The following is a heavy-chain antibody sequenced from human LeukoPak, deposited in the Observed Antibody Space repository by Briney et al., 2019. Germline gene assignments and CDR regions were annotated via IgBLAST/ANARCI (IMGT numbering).Heavy chain of an antibody. D-gene: IGHD2-2*01. CDR2: ISPDGGAE. V-gene: IGHV3-7*01. CDR1: GFTFNTHW. J-gene: IGHJ4*02. Sequence: GGSLRLSCEPSGFTFNTHWMNWVRHAPGKGLEWMANISPDGGAEVYVDSVKGRFTISRDNAKNSVYLQMNNVRAEDTGVYYCSGRSGFSSIYWGQGILVTVSS. CDR3: SGRSGFSSIY.